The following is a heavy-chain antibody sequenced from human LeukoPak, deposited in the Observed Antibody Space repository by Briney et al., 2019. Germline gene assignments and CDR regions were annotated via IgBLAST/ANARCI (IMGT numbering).Heavy chain of an antibody. D-gene: IGHD6-6*01. J-gene: IGHJ6*02. CDR3: AKIRAARLLGVRLGYYGMDV. CDR2: IYYSGST. V-gene: IGHV4-59*08. CDR1: GGSISSYY. Sequence: SETLSLTCTVSGGSISSYYWSWIRQPPGKGLEWIGYIYYSGSTNYNPSLKSRVTISVDTSKNQFSLKLSSVTAADTAVYYCAKIRAARLLGVRLGYYGMDVWGQGTTVTVSS.